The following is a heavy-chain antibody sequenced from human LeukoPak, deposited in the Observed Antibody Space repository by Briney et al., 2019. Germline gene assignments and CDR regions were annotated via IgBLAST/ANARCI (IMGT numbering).Heavy chain of an antibody. CDR1: GYTFTSYG. J-gene: IGHJ4*02. D-gene: IGHD3-9*01. Sequence: ASVKVSCKASGYTFTSYGISWVRQAPGQGLEWMGWISAYNGNTNYAQKLQGRFTMTTDTSTSTAYMELRSLRSDDTAVYYCARDDYEILTGYYRGDYWGQGTLVTVSS. V-gene: IGHV1-18*01. CDR3: ARDDYEILTGYYRGDY. CDR2: ISAYNGNT.